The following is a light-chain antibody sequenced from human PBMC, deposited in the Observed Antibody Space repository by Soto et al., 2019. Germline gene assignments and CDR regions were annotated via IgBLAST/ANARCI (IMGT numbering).Light chain of an antibody. CDR1: PDISNY. J-gene: IGKJ4*01. Sequence: DIQMTQSPSSLSASVGDRVTITCQASPDISNYLNWYQQKPGKAPKLLIYDASNLETGVPSRFSGSGSGTDFTFTISSLQPEDIATYYCQQYDNVPPLTFGGGTKVEIK. CDR3: QQYDNVPPLT. V-gene: IGKV1-33*01. CDR2: DAS.